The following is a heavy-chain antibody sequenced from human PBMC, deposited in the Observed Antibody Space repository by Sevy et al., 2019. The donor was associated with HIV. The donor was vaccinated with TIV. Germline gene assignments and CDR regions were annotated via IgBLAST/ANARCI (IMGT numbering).Heavy chain of an antibody. CDR1: GFTFSNYG. D-gene: IGHD5-18*01. CDR2: ISYDGSNK. CDR3: AKDSGGAMGSFDY. V-gene: IGHV3-30*18. J-gene: IGHJ4*02. Sequence: GGSLRLSCAASGFTFSNYGMHWVRQAPGKGLEWVAVISYDGSNKYYADSVKGRFTISRDNSKNTLYLQMNSLRAEDTAVYYCAKDSGGAMGSFDYWGQGTLVTVSS.